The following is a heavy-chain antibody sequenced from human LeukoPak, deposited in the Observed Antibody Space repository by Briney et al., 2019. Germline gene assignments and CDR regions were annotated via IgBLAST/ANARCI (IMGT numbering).Heavy chain of an antibody. V-gene: IGHV4-38-2*02. D-gene: IGHD3-10*01. CDR3: ARERSPILWFDRFDP. J-gene: IGHJ5*02. CDR1: GYSISSGYY. CDR2: IYHSRST. Sequence: PSETLSLTCAVSGYSISSGYYWGWIRQPPGKGLEWIGSIYHSRSTYYNPSLKSRVTISVDTSKNQFSLKLSSVTAADTAVYYCARERSPILWFDRFDPWGQGTLVTVSS.